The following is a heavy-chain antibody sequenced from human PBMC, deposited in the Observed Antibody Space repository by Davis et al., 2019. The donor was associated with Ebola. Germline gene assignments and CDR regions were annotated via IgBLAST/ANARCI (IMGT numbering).Heavy chain of an antibody. CDR1: GYTFTGYY. V-gene: IGHV1-3*01. CDR2: VHGGNGNT. Sequence: ASVKVSCKASGYTFTGYYMHWVRQAPGQRLEWMGWVHGGNGNTKYSQRFQGRVTITTDTSANTVYLDLTSLRSEDTAVFYCARASFGYNSGWYADYWGPGSLVTVSS. D-gene: IGHD6-19*01. J-gene: IGHJ4*02. CDR3: ARASFGYNSGWYADY.